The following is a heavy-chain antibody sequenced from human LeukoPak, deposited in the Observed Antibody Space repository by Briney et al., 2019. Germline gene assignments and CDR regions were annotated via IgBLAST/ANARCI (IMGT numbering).Heavy chain of an antibody. CDR1: GGSISSSSYY. Sequence: SETLSLTCTVSGGSISSSSYYWGWIRQPPGKGLEWIGSIYYSGSTYYNPSHKSRVTISVDTSKNQFSLKLSSVTAADTAVYYCARQYCSGGSCKGFDPWGQGTLVTVSS. D-gene: IGHD2-15*01. J-gene: IGHJ5*02. CDR2: IYYSGST. V-gene: IGHV4-39*01. CDR3: ARQYCSGGSCKGFDP.